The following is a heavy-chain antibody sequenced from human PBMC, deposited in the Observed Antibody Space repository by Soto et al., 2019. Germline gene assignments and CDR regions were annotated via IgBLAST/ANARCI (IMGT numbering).Heavy chain of an antibody. V-gene: IGHV1-3*01. CDR1: GYTFTRYG. CDR3: VRRHVSATGIDWFDP. J-gene: IGHJ5*02. Sequence: ASVKVSCKASGYTFTRYGIHWVRQAPGQRLEWMGWINAANGDTKYSPKFQGRVTITRDTSASTAYMELSSLRSEDTAVYYCVRRHVSATGIDWFDPWGQGTLVTVSS. D-gene: IGHD6-13*01. CDR2: INAANGDT.